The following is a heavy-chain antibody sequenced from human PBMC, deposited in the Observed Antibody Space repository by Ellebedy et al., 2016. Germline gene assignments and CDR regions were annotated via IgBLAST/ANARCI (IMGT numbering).Heavy chain of an antibody. CDR2: IYYSGST. V-gene: IGHV4-59*01. CDR1: GGSISSYY. Sequence: SETLSLTXTVSGGSISSYYWSWIRQPPGKGLEWIGYIYYSGSTNYNPSLKSRVTISVDTSKNQFSLKLSSVTAADTAVYYCASRVSSSPPYYYYYMDVWGKGTTVTVSS. CDR3: ASRVSSSPPYYYYYMDV. D-gene: IGHD6-13*01. J-gene: IGHJ6*03.